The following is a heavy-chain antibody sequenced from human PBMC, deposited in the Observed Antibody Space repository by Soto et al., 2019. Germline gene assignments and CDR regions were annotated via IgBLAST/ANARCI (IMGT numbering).Heavy chain of an antibody. CDR1: GYTVTSYV. J-gene: IGHJ4*02. V-gene: IGHV1-69*13. Sequence: SVKVSCKASGYTVTSYVINWVRQAPGQGFEWMGGIIPIFGTATYAQKFQGRVTITADESTSTAYMELSSLRSEDTAVYYCARSGKYYYDSSGYRDFDYWGQGTLVTVSS. D-gene: IGHD3-22*01. CDR2: IIPIFGTA. CDR3: ARSGKYYYDSSGYRDFDY.